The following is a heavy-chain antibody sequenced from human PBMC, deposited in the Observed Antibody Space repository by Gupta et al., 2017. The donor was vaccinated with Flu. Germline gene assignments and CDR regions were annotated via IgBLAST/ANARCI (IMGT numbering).Heavy chain of an antibody. CDR2: IIPIFGTA. V-gene: IGHV1-69*01. D-gene: IGHD5-18*01. J-gene: IGHJ6*02. Sequence: ISWVRQAPGQGLEWMGGIIPIFGTANYAQKFQGRVTITADESTSTAYMELSSLRSEDTAVYYCARARIQLPRYYYYGMDVWGQGTTVTVSS. CDR3: ARARIQLPRYYYYGMDV.